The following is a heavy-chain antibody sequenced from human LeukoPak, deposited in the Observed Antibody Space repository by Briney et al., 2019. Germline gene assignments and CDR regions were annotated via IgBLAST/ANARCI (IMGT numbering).Heavy chain of an antibody. Sequence: GGSLRLSCAASGITFSSYWMNWVRQAPGKGLEWVSYISISDSTISYADSVRGRFTISRDNARNSLYLQMNSLRAEDTAVYYCGRGGSSGYNYNAFDIWGQGTMVTVSS. V-gene: IGHV3-48*04. CDR2: ISISDSTI. CDR3: GRGGSSGYNYNAFDI. D-gene: IGHD3-22*01. J-gene: IGHJ3*02. CDR1: GITFSSYW.